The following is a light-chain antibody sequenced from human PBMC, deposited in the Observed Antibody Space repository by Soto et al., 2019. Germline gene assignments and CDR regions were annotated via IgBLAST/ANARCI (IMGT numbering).Light chain of an antibody. V-gene: IGLV1-40*01. CDR2: GNS. CDR3: QSYDSSLRVYV. J-gene: IGLJ1*01. Sequence: QSVLTQPPSVSGAPGQRVTISCTGSSSNIGAGYDVHWYQQLPGTAPKLLIYGNSNRPSGVPERFSGSKSGTSASLAITGLQAEDEADYYCQSYDSSLRVYVFGTGTQLTVL. CDR1: SSNIGAGYD.